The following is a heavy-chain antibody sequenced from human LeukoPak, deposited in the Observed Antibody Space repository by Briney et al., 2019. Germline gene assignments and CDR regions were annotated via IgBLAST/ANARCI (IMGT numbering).Heavy chain of an antibody. J-gene: IGHJ4*02. D-gene: IGHD5-12*01. CDR2: MNPNSGNT. CDR3: ARGPRKSGYECFDY. Sequence: ASVKVSCKASGYTFTSYDINWVRQATGQGLEWMGWMNPNSGNTGYAQKFQGRVTMTRNTSISTAYMELSSLRSEDTAVYYCARGPRKSGYECFDYWGQGTLVTVSS. V-gene: IGHV1-8*01. CDR1: GYTFTSYD.